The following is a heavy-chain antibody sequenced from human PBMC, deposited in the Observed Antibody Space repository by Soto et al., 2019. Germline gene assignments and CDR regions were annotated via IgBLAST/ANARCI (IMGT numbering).Heavy chain of an antibody. CDR3: ATDWSQRDRDAFDI. CDR1: GYTLTELS. Sequence: ASVKVSCKVSGYTLTELSMHWVRQAPGKGLEWMGGFDPEDGETIYAQKFQGRVTMTEDTSTDTAYMELSSLRSEDTAVYYCATDWSQRDRDAFDIWGQGTMVTVSS. CDR2: FDPEDGET. D-gene: IGHD3-3*01. J-gene: IGHJ3*02. V-gene: IGHV1-24*01.